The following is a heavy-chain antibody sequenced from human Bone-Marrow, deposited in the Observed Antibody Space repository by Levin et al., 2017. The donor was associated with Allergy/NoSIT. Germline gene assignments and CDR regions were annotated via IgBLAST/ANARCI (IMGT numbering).Heavy chain of an antibody. CDR1: GFTFSSYA. D-gene: IGHD2-2*01. V-gene: IGHV3-64*01. J-gene: IGHJ6*03. CDR2: ISSNGGST. Sequence: GESLKISCAASGFTFSSYAMHWVRQAPGKGLEYVSAISSNGGSTYYANSVKGRFTISRDNSKNTLYLQMGSLRAEDMAVYYCARDRIVVVPAANYYYYYMDVWGKGTTVTVSS. CDR3: ARDRIVVVPAANYYYYYMDV.